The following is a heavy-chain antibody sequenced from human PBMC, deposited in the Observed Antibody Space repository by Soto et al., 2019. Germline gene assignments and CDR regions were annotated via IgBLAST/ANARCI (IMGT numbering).Heavy chain of an antibody. CDR2: ISSSSRDI. Sequence: GGSLRLSCATSGFTFSNSTTNWVRQAPGKGLEWVSSISSSSRDIYCADPVQGQFTISRDNAKNSLSLQINTLRTEDTAVYYSARDFATHFSGSTCYPYAYWGQGALVTASS. D-gene: IGHD2-15*01. CDR1: GFTFSNST. J-gene: IGHJ4*02. V-gene: IGHV3-21*04. CDR3: ARDFATHFSGSTCYPYAY.